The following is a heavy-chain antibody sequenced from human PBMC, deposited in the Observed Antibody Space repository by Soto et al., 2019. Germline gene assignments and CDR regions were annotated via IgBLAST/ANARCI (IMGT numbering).Heavy chain of an antibody. CDR1: GYSFTTNW. CDR3: ARSLLTGDNAFDI. CDR2: IYPGDSDT. J-gene: IGHJ3*02. V-gene: IGHV5-51*01. Sequence: GESLNISAKDSGYSFTTNWIGWARQMPGKGLEWMGIIYPGDSDTRYSPSFQGQVTISADKSITTAYLQWSSLKASDTAMYFCARSLLTGDNAFDICGQGKMVPAS. D-gene: IGHD1-20*01.